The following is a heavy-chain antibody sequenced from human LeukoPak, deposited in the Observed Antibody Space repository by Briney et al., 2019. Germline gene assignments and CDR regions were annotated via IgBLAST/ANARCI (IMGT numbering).Heavy chain of an antibody. J-gene: IGHJ3*02. CDR1: GYNFTNYA. Sequence: ASVKVSCKASGYNFTNYALNWVRQTPGQGLEWMGWISAYNGNTNYAQKLQGRVTMTTDTSTSTAYMELRSLRSEDTAVYYCARDDSSGYSAKTDAFDIWGQGTMVTVSS. V-gene: IGHV1-18*01. CDR3: ARDDSSGYSAKTDAFDI. CDR2: ISAYNGNT. D-gene: IGHD3-22*01.